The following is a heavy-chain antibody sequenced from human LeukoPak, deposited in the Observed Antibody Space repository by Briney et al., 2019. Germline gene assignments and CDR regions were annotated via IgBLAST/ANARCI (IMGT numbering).Heavy chain of an antibody. CDR1: GSTFSSHT. CDR2: ISNTGSVT. D-gene: IGHD4-17*01. J-gene: IGHJ4*02. CDR3: AKDPDYGDYHFDS. V-gene: IGHV3-48*01. Sequence: GGSLRLSCAASGSTFSSHTMNWVRQAAGKGLEWISYISNTGSVTYYADSVKGRFTISRDNSKNMLYLQLNSLRAEDTAVYYCAKDPDYGDYHFDSWGQGTLVTVSS.